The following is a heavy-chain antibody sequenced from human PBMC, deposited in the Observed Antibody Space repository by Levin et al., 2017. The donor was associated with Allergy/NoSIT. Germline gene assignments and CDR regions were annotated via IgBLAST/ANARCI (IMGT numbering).Heavy chain of an antibody. V-gene: IGHV3-33*01. CDR2: IRYDGSNV. CDR1: GFTFSSYG. D-gene: IGHD2-2*01. J-gene: IGHJ4*02. Sequence: QSGGSLRLSCAASGFTFSSYGMHWVRQAPGKGLEWVAAIRYDGSNVWHADSVKGRFSISRDNSKNTLYLQMDSLRAEDTAVYYCARDDCTNLSCYGYWGQGTLVTVSS. CDR3: ARDDCTNLSCYGY.